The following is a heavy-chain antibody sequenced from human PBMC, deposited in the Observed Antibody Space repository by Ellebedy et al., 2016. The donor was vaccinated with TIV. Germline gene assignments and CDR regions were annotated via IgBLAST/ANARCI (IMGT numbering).Heavy chain of an antibody. D-gene: IGHD2-8*01. J-gene: IGHJ4*02. V-gene: IGHV3-23*01. CDR1: GYAFSNYA. CDR2: ISGSGGRT. Sequence: GESLKISCAASGYAFSNYAVSWVRQAPGKGLEWVPAISGSGGRTDYADSVRGRFTISRDSSKNTMSLQKDGRRVEDTALYYCAREPRQGHSEWSPSDYFDYWGQGTLVTVSS. CDR3: AREPRQGHSEWSPSDYFDY.